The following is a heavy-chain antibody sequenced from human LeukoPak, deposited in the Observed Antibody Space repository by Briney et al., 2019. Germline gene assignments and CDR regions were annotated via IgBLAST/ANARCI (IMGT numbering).Heavy chain of an antibody. Sequence: PGGSLRLSCAASGFTFSSYAMSWVRQAPGEGLEWVSSISSSSSYIYYADSVKGRFTISRDNAKNSLYLQMNSLRAEDTAVYYCASGGTQQLEQSQEYFQHWGQGTLVTVSS. CDR3: ASGGTQQLEQSQEYFQH. D-gene: IGHD6-13*01. V-gene: IGHV3-21*01. CDR1: GFTFSSYA. CDR2: ISSSSSYI. J-gene: IGHJ1*01.